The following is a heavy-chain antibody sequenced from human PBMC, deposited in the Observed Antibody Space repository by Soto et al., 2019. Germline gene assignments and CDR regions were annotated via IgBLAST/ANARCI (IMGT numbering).Heavy chain of an antibody. D-gene: IGHD3-22*01. V-gene: IGHV4-59*01. CDR1: GGSISGYY. CDR2: IYYSEST. J-gene: IGHJ3*02. CDR3: SRGGGYYDDAFDI. Sequence: PSETLSLTCTVSGGSISGYYWSWLRQPPGMGLEWIGYIYYSESTNYNPSLKSRVTISVDTSKNQFSLKLSSVTAADTAVYYCSRGGGYYDDAFDIWGQGTMVT.